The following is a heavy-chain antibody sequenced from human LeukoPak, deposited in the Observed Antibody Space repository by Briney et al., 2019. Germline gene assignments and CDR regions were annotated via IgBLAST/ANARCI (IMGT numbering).Heavy chain of an antibody. CDR1: GFTFSSYA. J-gene: IGHJ4*02. Sequence: GGSLRLSCPASGFTFSSYAMSWVRQAPGKGLEWVSAISGSGGSTYYADSVKGRFTISRDNSKNTLYLQMNSLRAEDTAVYYCARRRPGYYYDSSGSSAPDFDYWGQGTLVTVSS. CDR2: ISGSGGST. D-gene: IGHD3-22*01. V-gene: IGHV3-23*01. CDR3: ARRRPGYYYDSSGSSAPDFDY.